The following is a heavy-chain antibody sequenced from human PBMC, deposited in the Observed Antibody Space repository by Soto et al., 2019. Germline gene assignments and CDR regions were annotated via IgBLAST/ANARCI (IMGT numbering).Heavy chain of an antibody. Sequence: ESGGGVVQPGRSLRLSCAASGFTFSSYGMHWVRQAPGKGLEWVAVISYDGSNKYYADSVKGRFTISRDNSKNTLYLQMNSLRAEDTAVYYCAKGQDYYEYYFDYWGQGTLVTVSS. V-gene: IGHV3-30*18. CDR2: ISYDGSNK. D-gene: IGHD3-22*01. CDR1: GFTFSSYG. CDR3: AKGQDYYEYYFDY. J-gene: IGHJ4*02.